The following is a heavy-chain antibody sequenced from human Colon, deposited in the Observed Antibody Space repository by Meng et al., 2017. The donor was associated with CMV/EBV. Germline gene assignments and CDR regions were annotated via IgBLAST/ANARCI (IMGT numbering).Heavy chain of an antibody. V-gene: IGHV5-51*01. CDR2: INPGDSDA. CDR3: ARRYDYSGESDAFDI. J-gene: IGHJ3*02. CDR1: GYTFANYE. Sequence: GESLKISCQGSGYTFANYEMAWVRQAPGKGLEWMGNINPGDSDAKYSPPFQGQVTISADRSISTPYLQLTSLRASDTAIFYCARRYDYSGESDAFDIWGQGTQVTVSS. D-gene: IGHD4-23*01.